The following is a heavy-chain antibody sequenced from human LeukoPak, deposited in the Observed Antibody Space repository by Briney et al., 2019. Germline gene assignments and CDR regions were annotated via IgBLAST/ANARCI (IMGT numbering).Heavy chain of an antibody. CDR3: ARDSAAAGGLSFDY. V-gene: IGHV1-2*02. CDR2: INLNSGGT. CDR1: VYTFICCY. J-gene: IGHJ4*02. Sequence: GASVKVSCKASVYTFICCYMHWLRQAPGQGLEWMGWINLNSGGTKYAQKFQGRVTMTRDTSINTAYMELSRLRSDDTAVYYCARDSAAAGGLSFDYWGQGTLATVSS. D-gene: IGHD6-13*01.